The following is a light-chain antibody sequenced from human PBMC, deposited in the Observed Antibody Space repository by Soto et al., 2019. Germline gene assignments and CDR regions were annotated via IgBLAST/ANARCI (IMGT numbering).Light chain of an antibody. CDR3: QQSFSDPPLS. CDR2: AAS. CDR1: QSVTTY. V-gene: IGKV1-39*01. J-gene: IGKJ4*01. Sequence: DIQLTQSPSSLSASVGDRVTITCRASQSVTTYLNWYQQKPGKAPKLLISAASSLRDGVPSRFSGSGSGTVFTLTINSRHPEDFATYYCQQSFSDPPLSFGGGTRVEVK.